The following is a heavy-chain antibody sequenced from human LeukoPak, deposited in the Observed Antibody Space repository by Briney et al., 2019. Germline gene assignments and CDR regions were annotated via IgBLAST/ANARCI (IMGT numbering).Heavy chain of an antibody. Sequence: GGSLRLSCAASGFTFAGYAMNWVRQAPGKGLEWVSAISGGGGTTYYTDSVKGRFTISRDNSKNTLYLQMNSLRAEDTAVYYCAKYGWGYCSSTSCYLNYFDYWGQGTLVTVSS. J-gene: IGHJ4*02. V-gene: IGHV3-23*01. CDR3: AKYGWGYCSSTSCYLNYFDY. D-gene: IGHD2-2*01. CDR2: ISGGGGTT. CDR1: GFTFAGYA.